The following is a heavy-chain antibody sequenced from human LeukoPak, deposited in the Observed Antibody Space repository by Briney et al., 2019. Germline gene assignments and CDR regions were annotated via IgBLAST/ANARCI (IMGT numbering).Heavy chain of an antibody. Sequence: ASVTVSYKASGGTFSNYAISWVRQAPGQGLEWMGGIIPIFGTANYAQKFQGRVTITTDESTSTAYMELSSLRSEDTAVYYCARSPRSTTVVTRPFDYWGQGTLVTVSS. D-gene: IGHD4-23*01. CDR1: GGTFSNYA. V-gene: IGHV1-69*05. CDR2: IIPIFGTA. J-gene: IGHJ4*02. CDR3: ARSPRSTTVVTRPFDY.